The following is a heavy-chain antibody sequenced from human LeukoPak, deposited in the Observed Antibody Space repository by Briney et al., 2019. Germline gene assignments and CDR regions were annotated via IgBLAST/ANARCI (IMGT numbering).Heavy chain of an antibody. D-gene: IGHD3-10*01. CDR3: VGLGHYGSGSYCNFDY. Sequence: PSETLSLTCTVSGGSISSSSYYWSWIRQPAGKGLEWIGRIYTSGSTNYNPSLKSRVTMSLDTSKNQFSLKLSSVTAADTAVYYCVGLGHYGSGSYCNFDYWGQGTPVTVSS. V-gene: IGHV4-61*02. J-gene: IGHJ4*02. CDR1: GGSISSSSYY. CDR2: IYTSGST.